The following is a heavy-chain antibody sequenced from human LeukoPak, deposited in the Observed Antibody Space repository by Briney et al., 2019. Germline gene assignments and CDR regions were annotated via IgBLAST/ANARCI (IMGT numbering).Heavy chain of an antibody. CDR2: TSSGGQTT. CDR3: ARDQGVNSGWFDS. J-gene: IGHJ5*01. CDR1: GFSFNVHY. V-gene: IGHV3-11*04. Sequence: GGSLRLSCAASGFSFNVHYMAWIRQAPGKGLQWVAYTSSGGQTTYYEDSVRGRFTISRDNGRGSLYLEMNSLRVDDTAVYYCARDQGVNSGWFDSWGQGTLVTV. D-gene: IGHD3-10*01.